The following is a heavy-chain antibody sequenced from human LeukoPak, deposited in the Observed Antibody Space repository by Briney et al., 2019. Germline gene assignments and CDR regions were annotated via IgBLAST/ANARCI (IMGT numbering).Heavy chain of an antibody. CDR2: IYKSGNT. V-gene: IGHV4-39*02. J-gene: IGHJ5*02. CDR3: AAGSTIFGVLIMGSWFDP. CDR1: GGSVSSSTYS. Sequence: SETLSLTCNLSGGSVSSSTYSWVWIRRPPGKGLEWIGSIYKSGNTYYNPSLKSRVTISVDTSKNHFSLKLSSVTAADTAVYYCAAGSTIFGVLIMGSWFDPWGQGTLVTVSS. D-gene: IGHD3-3*01.